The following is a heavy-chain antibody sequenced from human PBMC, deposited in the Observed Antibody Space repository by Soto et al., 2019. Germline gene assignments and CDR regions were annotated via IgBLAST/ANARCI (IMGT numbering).Heavy chain of an antibody. J-gene: IGHJ6*02. CDR2: ISSSSSYI. Sequence: GGSLRLSCAASGFTFSSYSMNWVRQAPGKGLEWVSSISSSSSYIYYADSVKGRFTISRDNAKNSLYLQMNSLRAEDTAVYYCARDQGDYRGSGSYPPPDYYYYYGMDVWGQGTTVTVSS. V-gene: IGHV3-21*01. CDR1: GFTFSSYS. CDR3: ARDQGDYRGSGSYPPPDYYYYYGMDV. D-gene: IGHD3-10*01.